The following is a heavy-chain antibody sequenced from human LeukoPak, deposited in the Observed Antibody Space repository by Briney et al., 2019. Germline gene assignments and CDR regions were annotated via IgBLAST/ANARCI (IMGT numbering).Heavy chain of an antibody. CDR2: IYPANSDT. D-gene: IGHD6-6*01. J-gene: IGHJ4*02. Sequence: GESLKISCQISGYIFTTYWIAWVRQMPGMGLEWMGVIYPANSDTKYSPSFQGQVTFSVDKSISTAYLQWNSLKASDTAIYYCARRPAFYFDYWGQGTLVTVSS. CDR1: GYIFTTYW. CDR3: ARRPAFYFDY. V-gene: IGHV5-51*01.